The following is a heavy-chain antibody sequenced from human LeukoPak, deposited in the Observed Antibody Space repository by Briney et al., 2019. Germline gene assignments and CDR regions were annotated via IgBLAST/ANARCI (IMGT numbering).Heavy chain of an antibody. V-gene: IGHV3-11*01. J-gene: IGHJ3*02. D-gene: IGHD5-12*01. CDR1: GFTFSDSY. CDR2: ISSSGRTI. Sequence: GGSLRLSCAASGFTFSDSYTSWIRQAPGKGLEWVSYISSSGRTIYYADSVKGRFTISRDNAKNSLYLQMNSLRAEDTAVYYCAREQWLRTGAFDIWGQGTMVTVSS. CDR3: AREQWLRTGAFDI.